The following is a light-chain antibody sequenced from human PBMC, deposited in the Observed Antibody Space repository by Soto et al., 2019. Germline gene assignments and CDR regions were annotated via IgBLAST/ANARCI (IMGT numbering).Light chain of an antibody. Sequence: DIQMTQSPSTLSASVGDRVTITCRASQSISSWLAWYQQKPGKAPKLLIYDASSLESGVPSRFSGSGSGTEFTLAISSLQPDDFATYYCQQYNSYSLTFGGGTKVELK. CDR2: DAS. V-gene: IGKV1-5*01. J-gene: IGKJ4*01. CDR1: QSISSW. CDR3: QQYNSYSLT.